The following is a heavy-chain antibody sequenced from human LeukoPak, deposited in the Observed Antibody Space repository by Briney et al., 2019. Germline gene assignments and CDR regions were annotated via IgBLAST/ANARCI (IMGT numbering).Heavy chain of an antibody. D-gene: IGHD3-16*01. CDR3: ARHRDYYDR. V-gene: IGHV4-59*08. J-gene: IGHJ3*01. CDR2: IYSSGSA. Sequence: SENLSLTCTVSGASINNNFWTWIRQPPGKGLEWIGYIYSSGSANYNPSLKSRVIISGDTSKNQISLNLTSVTAADTALYFCARHRDYYDRWGHRTGLTVSS. CDR1: GASINNNF.